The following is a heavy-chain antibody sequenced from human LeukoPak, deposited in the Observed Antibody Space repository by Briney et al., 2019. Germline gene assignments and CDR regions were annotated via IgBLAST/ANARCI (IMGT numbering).Heavy chain of an antibody. Sequence: GRSLRLSCAASGFTFSSYVMHWVRQAPGKGLEYVSAVSSNGGSTYYADSVKGRFTISRDNSKNTVYVQMSSLRAEDTAVYYCAGGYSSSWFRGAFDIWGQGTMVTVSS. CDR1: GFTFSSYV. V-gene: IGHV3-64*05. J-gene: IGHJ3*02. CDR3: AGGYSSSWFRGAFDI. D-gene: IGHD6-13*01. CDR2: VSSNGGST.